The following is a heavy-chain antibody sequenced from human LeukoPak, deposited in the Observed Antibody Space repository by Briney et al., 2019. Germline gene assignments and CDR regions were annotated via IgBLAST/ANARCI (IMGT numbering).Heavy chain of an antibody. J-gene: IGHJ4*02. V-gene: IGHV4-34*01. D-gene: IGHD3-10*01. CDR2: INHSGST. Sequence: PSETLSLTCAVYGGSFSGYYWSWIRQPPGKGLEWIGEINHSGSTNYNPSLKSRVTISVDTSKNQFSLKLISVTAADTAVYYCARVDTMVRGVINKWGQGTLVTVSS. CDR3: ARVDTMVRGVINK. CDR1: GGSFSGYY.